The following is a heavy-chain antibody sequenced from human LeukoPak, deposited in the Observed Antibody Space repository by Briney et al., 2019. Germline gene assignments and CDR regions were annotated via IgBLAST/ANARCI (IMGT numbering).Heavy chain of an antibody. CDR2: INPNSGGT. J-gene: IGHJ4*02. Sequence: ASVKVSCKASGYTFTGYYMHWVRQAPGQGLELMGWINPNSGGTNYAQKFQGRVTMTRDTSISTAYMELSRLRSDDTAVYYCARDHGGSYYFHFDYWGQGTLVTVSS. D-gene: IGHD1-26*01. CDR3: ARDHGGSYYFHFDY. CDR1: GYTFTGYY. V-gene: IGHV1-2*02.